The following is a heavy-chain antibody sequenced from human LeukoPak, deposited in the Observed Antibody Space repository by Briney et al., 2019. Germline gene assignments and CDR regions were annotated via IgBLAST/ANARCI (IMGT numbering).Heavy chain of an antibody. J-gene: IGHJ3*02. CDR3: ARDPTTYYYDSSGYNAFDI. CDR2: MNPNSGNT. D-gene: IGHD3-22*01. CDR1: GYTFTSYD. Sequence: ASVKVSCKASGYTFTSYDINWVRQAPGQGLEWMGWMNPNSGNTGYAQKFQGRVTMTRNTSISTAYMELSSLRSEDTAVYYCARDPTTYYYDSSGYNAFDIWGQGTMVTVSS. V-gene: IGHV1-8*01.